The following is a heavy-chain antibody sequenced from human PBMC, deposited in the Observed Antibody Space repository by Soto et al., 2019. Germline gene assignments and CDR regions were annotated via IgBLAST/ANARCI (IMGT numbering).Heavy chain of an antibody. CDR2: ISAYNGNT. CDR3: ARDRKGYCSGGSCPSDY. J-gene: IGHJ4*02. Sequence: QVQLVQSGAEVKKPGASVKVSCKASGYTFTSYGISWVRQAPGQGLEWMGWISAYNGNTNYAQKLQGRVTMTTDTSTSTAYMELRGLRSDDTAVYYCARDRKGYCSGGSCPSDYWGQGTLVTVSS. V-gene: IGHV1-18*01. D-gene: IGHD2-15*01. CDR1: GYTFTSYG.